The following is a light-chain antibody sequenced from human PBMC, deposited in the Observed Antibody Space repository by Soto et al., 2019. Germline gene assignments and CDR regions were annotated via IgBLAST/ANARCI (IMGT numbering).Light chain of an antibody. V-gene: IGKV1-5*03. J-gene: IGKJ1*01. Sequence: DIQMTQSPSTLSASVGDRVTITCRASQSISSWLAWYQQKPGKAPKLLIYKASSLESGVPSRFSGSGSGTEFTLTISSLQPDDFATYYCQQYNPSWAFGQGTKVEIK. CDR2: KAS. CDR3: QQYNPSWA. CDR1: QSISSW.